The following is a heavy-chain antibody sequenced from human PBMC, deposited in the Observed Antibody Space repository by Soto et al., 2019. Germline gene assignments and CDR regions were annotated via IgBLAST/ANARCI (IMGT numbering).Heavy chain of an antibody. V-gene: IGHV1-18*01. D-gene: IGHD6-13*01. J-gene: IGHJ6*03. CDR1: GYTFTSYG. CDR2: ISAYNGNT. CDR3: ARGTIAAAGTGLYYMDV. Sequence: ASVKVSCKASGYTFTSYGISWVRQAPGQGLEWMGWISAYNGNTNYAQKLQGRVTMTTDTSTSTAYMELMSLRSDDTAVYYCARGTIAAAGTGLYYMDVWGKGTTVTVSS.